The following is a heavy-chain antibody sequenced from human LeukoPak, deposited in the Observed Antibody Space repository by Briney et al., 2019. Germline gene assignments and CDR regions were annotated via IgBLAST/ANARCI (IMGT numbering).Heavy chain of an antibody. J-gene: IGHJ4*02. CDR2: ISSSSSSI. V-gene: IGHV3-48*01. D-gene: IGHD2-2*01. CDR3: HQPITLPD. Sequence: PGGSLRLSCTASGMSFSTYSPNWVRQAPGKGLEWLSYISSSSSSIYYADSVRGRFIISRDNAKNSLYLQMNSLRAEDTAVYYCHQPITLPDWGQGILVTVSS. CDR1: GMSFSTYS.